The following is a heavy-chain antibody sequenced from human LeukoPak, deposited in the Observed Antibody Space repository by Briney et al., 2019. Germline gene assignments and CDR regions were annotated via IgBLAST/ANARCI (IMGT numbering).Heavy chain of an antibody. CDR1: GYTFTGYY. CDR2: INPNSGGT. CDR3: AREGDYVWGSYPSGFDP. V-gene: IGHV1-2*02. Sequence: ASVKVSCKASGYTFTGYYMYWVRQAPGQGLEWMGWINPNSGGTNYAQKFQGRVTMTRDTSISTAYMELSRLRSDDTAVYYCAREGDYVWGSYPSGFDPWGQGTLVTVSS. D-gene: IGHD3-16*01. J-gene: IGHJ5*02.